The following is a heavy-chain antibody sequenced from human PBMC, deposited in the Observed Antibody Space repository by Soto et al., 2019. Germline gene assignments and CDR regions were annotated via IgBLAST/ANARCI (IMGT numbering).Heavy chain of an antibody. CDR2: IWYDGSNK. V-gene: IGHV3-33*01. CDR1: GFTFSSYG. CDR3: ASNGQYDFWSGYYTHYYGMDV. D-gene: IGHD3-3*01. J-gene: IGHJ6*02. Sequence: GGSLRLSCAASGFTFSSYGMHWVRQAPGKGLEWVAVIWYDGSNKYYADSVKGRFTISRDNSKNTLYLQMNSLRAEDTAVYYCASNGQYDFWSGYYTHYYGMDVWGQGTTVTVSS.